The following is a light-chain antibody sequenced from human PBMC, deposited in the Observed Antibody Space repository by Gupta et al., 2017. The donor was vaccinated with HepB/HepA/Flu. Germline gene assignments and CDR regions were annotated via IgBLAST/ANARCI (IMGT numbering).Light chain of an antibody. J-gene: IGLJ3*02. CDR3: AAWDDSLNGWV. CDR2: SNN. Sequence: QSVLTQSPSASGTPGQRVTISCSGSSSNIGSNTVNWYQLLPGTAPNLLIYSNNQRHSGVPDRFSGSKSGTSASLAISGLQSEDEADYYCAAWDDSLNGWVFGGGTKLTVL. V-gene: IGLV1-44*01. CDR1: SSNIGSNT.